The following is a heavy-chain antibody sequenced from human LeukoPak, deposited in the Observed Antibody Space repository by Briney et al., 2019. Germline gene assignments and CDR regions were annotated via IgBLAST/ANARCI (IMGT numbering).Heavy chain of an antibody. CDR1: GYTFISNG. Sequence: ASVKVSCKASGYTFISNGISWVRQAPGQRLEWMGWINAGNGNTKYSQKFQGRVTITRDTSASTAYMELSSLRSEDTAVYYCARDLEGVSDYWGQGTLVTVSS. J-gene: IGHJ4*02. CDR3: ARDLEGVSDY. D-gene: IGHD6-13*01. CDR2: INAGNGNT. V-gene: IGHV1-3*01.